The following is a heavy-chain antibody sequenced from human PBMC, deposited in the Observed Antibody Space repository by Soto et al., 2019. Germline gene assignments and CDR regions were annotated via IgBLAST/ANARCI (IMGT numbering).Heavy chain of an antibody. V-gene: IGHV3-48*03. CDR2: ISSSGSTI. Sequence: GPQSHSYGASEFTFSSYEMNWVRQAPGKGLEWVSFISSSGSTIYYADSVKGRFTISRDNAKNSLYLQMNSLRAEDTAVYYCRGFDIWGQGTMVTVAS. CDR3: RGFDI. D-gene: IGHD3-10*01. J-gene: IGHJ3*02. CDR1: EFTFSSYE.